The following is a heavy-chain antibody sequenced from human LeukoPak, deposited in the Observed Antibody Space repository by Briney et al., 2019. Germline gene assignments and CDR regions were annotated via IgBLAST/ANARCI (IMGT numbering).Heavy chain of an antibody. CDR2: IYTSGXT. V-gene: IGHV4-4*07. CDR3: ARDLTVTTGNGRGYFDY. CDR1: GGSISSYY. D-gene: IGHD4-17*01. Sequence: SETLSLTCTVSGGSISSYYXXXXXXXXXXXXXXXGRIYTSGXTNYNPSLKXRXTXXXDTSKNQFSLKLSSVTAADTAVYYCARDLTVTTGNGRGYFDYWGQGTLVTVSS. J-gene: IGHJ4*02.